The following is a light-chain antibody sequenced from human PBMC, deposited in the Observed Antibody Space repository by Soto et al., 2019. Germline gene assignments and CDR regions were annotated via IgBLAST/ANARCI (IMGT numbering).Light chain of an antibody. Sequence: DIQMTQSPSTLSASVGDRVTITCRASQSISFWLAWYQQKPGKAPKLLIYKASSLESGVPSRFSGSGSGTEFTLTISSLQPDDFATYYCHQYNSYWTFGQGTKVDVK. CDR1: QSISFW. J-gene: IGKJ1*01. CDR2: KAS. CDR3: HQYNSYWT. V-gene: IGKV1-5*03.